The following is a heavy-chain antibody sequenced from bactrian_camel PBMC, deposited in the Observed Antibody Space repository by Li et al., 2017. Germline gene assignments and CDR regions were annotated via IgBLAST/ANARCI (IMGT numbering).Heavy chain of an antibody. CDR3: AADHCQGGEPDLGQPIRSDEYAY. D-gene: IGHD1*01. CDR1: GYTVSSSS. Sequence: HVQLVESGGGSVQAGGSLRLSCAASGYTVSSSSMGWFRQAPGKEREGVAAISPGSGRRWYGDSVTGRFTISRDNAKKTTYLQMDHLRTEDTAMYYCAADHCQGGEPDLGQPIRSDEYAYWGQGTQVTVS. J-gene: IGHJ4*01. CDR2: ISPGSGRR. V-gene: IGHV3S1*01.